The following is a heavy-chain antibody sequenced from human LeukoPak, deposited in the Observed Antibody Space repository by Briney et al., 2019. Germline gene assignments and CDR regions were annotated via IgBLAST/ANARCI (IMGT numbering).Heavy chain of an antibody. V-gene: IGHV4-34*01. D-gene: IGHD3-10*01. CDR2: INHSGST. CDR3: ARYRRYVYGSGSRTPLKTYFDY. CDR1: GGSFSGYY. Sequence: SETLSLTCAVYGGSFSGYYWSWIRQPPGKGLEWIGEINHSGSTNYNPSLKSRVTISVDTSKNQFSLKLSSVTAADTAVYYCARYRRYVYGSGSRTPLKTYFDYWGQGTLVTVSS. J-gene: IGHJ4*02.